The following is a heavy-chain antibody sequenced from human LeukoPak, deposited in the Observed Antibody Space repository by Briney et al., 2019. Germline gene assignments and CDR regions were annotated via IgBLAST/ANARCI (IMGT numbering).Heavy chain of an antibody. J-gene: IGHJ6*02. CDR1: GGTFSSYA. CDR2: IIPILGTA. CDR3: ARGCSSTSCYYYYYGMDV. V-gene: IGHV1-69*13. D-gene: IGHD2-2*01. Sequence: SVKVSCKASGGTFSSYAISWVRQAPGQGLEWMGGIIPILGTANYAQKFQGRVTITADESTSTAYMELSSLRSEDTAVYYCARGCSSTSCYYYYYGMDVWGQGTTVTVSS.